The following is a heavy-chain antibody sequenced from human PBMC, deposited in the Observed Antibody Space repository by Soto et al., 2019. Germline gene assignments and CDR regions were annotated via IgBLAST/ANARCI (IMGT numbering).Heavy chain of an antibody. CDR3: ARIAWDYGGDDAFDI. J-gene: IGHJ3*02. CDR2: INAGNGNT. D-gene: IGHD4-17*01. V-gene: IGHV1-3*01. CDR1: GYTFTSYA. Sequence: QVQLVQSGAEVKKPGASVKVSCKASGYTFTSYAMHWVRQAPGQRLEWMGWINAGNGNTKYSQKFQGRVTITRDTSASTAYMELSSLRSEDTAVYYCARIAWDYGGDDAFDIWGQGTMVTVSS.